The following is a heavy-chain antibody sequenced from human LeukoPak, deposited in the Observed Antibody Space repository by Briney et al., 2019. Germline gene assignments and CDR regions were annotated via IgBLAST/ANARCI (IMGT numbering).Heavy chain of an antibody. CDR3: ARGPSGYHNT. D-gene: IGHD5-12*01. V-gene: IGHV3-30*02. CDR1: GFTFRTYA. J-gene: IGHJ4*02. CDR2: IRYDGTNQ. Sequence: GGSLRLSCAASGFTFRTYAMHWVRQTPDKGLEWVAFIRYDGTNQFYAESVKGRFTISRDNSKNTLYLQMNSLRAEDTAVYYCARGPSGYHNTGGQGTLVTVSS.